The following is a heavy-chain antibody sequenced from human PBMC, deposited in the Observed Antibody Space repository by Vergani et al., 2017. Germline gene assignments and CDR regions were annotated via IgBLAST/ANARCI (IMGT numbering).Heavy chain of an antibody. D-gene: IGHD6-19*01. CDR3: ARDVDPVVAGTPTFDY. CDR1: GFTFSSYS. CDR2: ISSSSRYI. V-gene: IGHV3-21*01. Sequence: EVQLVESGGGLVKPGGSLRLSCAASGFTFSSYSMNWVRQAPGKGLEWVSSISSSSRYIYYADSVKGRFTISRDNAKNSLYLQMNSLRAEDTAVYYCARDVDPVVAGTPTFDYWGQGTLVTVSS. J-gene: IGHJ4*02.